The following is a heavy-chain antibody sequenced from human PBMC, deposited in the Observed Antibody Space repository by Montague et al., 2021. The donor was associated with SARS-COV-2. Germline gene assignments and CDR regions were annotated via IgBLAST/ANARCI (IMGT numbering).Heavy chain of an antibody. CDR1: GFTLSDYY. CDR3: ARELYSNNARGGFDYYYYGMDV. D-gene: IGHD4-11*01. J-gene: IGHJ6*02. V-gene: IGHV3-72*01. Sequence: SLRLSCAASGFTLSDYYVGWVRQAPGKGLEWIGRSRNRANGYRTEYAASVAGRFAISRDDSQTSLFLQLSSLQLDDTAVYYCARELYSNNARGGFDYYYYGMDVWGRGTTVTVSS. CDR2: SRNRANGYRT.